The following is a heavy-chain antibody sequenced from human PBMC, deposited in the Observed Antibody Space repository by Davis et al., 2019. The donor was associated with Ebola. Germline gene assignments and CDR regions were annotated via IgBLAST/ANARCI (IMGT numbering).Heavy chain of an antibody. J-gene: IGHJ1*01. V-gene: IGHV3-74*01. CDR3: ASGLYDSAGTMLH. D-gene: IGHD6-13*01. Sequence: PRRSLRLSCAASALTISSYWMHWVRQAPGKGLVWVSRIKSDGSSTNYADSAEGRFTISRDNAKSTLYLQLNSLRDEDTAVYYCASGLYDSAGTMLHWGQGTLVTVSS. CDR1: ALTISSYW. CDR2: IKSDGSST.